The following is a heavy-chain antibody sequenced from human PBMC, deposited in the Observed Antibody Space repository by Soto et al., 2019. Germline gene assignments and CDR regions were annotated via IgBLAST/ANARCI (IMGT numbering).Heavy chain of an antibody. CDR1: GFTFSSYS. V-gene: IGHV3-21*01. CDR2: ISSSSSYI. D-gene: IGHD6-13*01. Sequence: GGSLRLSCAASGFTFSSYSMNWVRQAPGKGLEWVSSISSSSSYIYYADSVEGRFTISRDNAKNSLYLQMNSLRAEDTAVYYCARDHGSSWYNWFDPWGQGTLVTVSS. J-gene: IGHJ5*02. CDR3: ARDHGSSWYNWFDP.